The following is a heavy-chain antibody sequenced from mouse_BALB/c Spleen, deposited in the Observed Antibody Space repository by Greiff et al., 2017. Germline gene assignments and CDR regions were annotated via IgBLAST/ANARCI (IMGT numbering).Heavy chain of an antibody. CDR2: IWAGGST. D-gene: IGHD1-1*01. CDR3: ARGGLLRSMDY. CDR1: GFSLTSYG. J-gene: IGHJ4*01. Sequence: VKVVESGPGLVAPSQSLSITCTVSGFSLTSYGVHWVRQPPGKGLEWLGVIWAGGSTNYNSALMSRLSISKDNSKSQVFLKMNSLQTDDTAMYYCARGGLLRSMDYWGQGTSVTVSA. V-gene: IGHV2-9*02.